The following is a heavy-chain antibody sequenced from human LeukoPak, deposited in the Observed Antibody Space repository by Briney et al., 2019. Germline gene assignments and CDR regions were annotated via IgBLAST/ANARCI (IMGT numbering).Heavy chain of an antibody. D-gene: IGHD1-26*01. CDR3: ARETTTDGSPFDY. CDR1: GGSISSYY. V-gene: IGHV4-59*12. J-gene: IGHJ4*02. Sequence: SETLSLTCTVFGGSISSYYWSWIRQPPGKGLEWIGYIYYSGSTNYNPSLKSRVTISVDTSKNQFSLQLDSVTPEDTAVYYCARETTTDGSPFDYWGQGTLVTVSS. CDR2: IYYSGST.